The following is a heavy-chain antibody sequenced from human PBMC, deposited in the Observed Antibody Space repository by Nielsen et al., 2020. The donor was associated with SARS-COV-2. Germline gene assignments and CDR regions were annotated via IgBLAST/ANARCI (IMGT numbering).Heavy chain of an antibody. J-gene: IGHJ4*02. CDR3: TTDRVYDYVWGSYRYFDY. Sequence: GGSLRLSCAASGFTFSNAWMSWVRQAPGKGLEWVGRIKSKTDGGTTDYAAPVKGRFTISRDDSKNTLYLQMNSLKTEDTAVYYCTTDRVYDYVWGSYRYFDYWGQGTLVTVSS. D-gene: IGHD3-16*02. CDR1: GFTFSNAW. V-gene: IGHV3-15*01. CDR2: IKSKTDGGTT.